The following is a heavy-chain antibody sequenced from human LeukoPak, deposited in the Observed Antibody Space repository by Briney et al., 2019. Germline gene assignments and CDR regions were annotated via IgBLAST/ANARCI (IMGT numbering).Heavy chain of an antibody. Sequence: TSETLSLTCTVSGGSISSGSYYWSWIRQPAGKGLEWIGRIYTSGSTNCNPSLKSRVTISVDTSKNQFSLKLSSVTAADTAVYYCAREGFLWSGSLLAPWGQGTLVTVSS. CDR3: AREGFLWSGSLLAP. V-gene: IGHV4-61*02. D-gene: IGHD3-3*01. CDR1: GGSISSGSYY. J-gene: IGHJ5*02. CDR2: IYTSGST.